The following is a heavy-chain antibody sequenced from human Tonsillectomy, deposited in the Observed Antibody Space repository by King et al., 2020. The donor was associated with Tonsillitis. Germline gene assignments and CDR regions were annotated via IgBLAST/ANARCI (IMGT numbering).Heavy chain of an antibody. V-gene: IGHV3-74*01. CDR3: AREYYGFWSGYYFDY. CDR2: INSDGSRT. D-gene: IGHD3-3*01. J-gene: IGHJ4*02. Sequence: VQLVESGGGLVQPGGSLRLSCAASGFTFSTYWMHWVRQAPGKGLVWVSRINSDGSRTNYADSVKGRFTISRDNAKNTLYLQVNSLRAEDTAVYYCAREYYGFWSGYYFDYWGQGTLVTVSS. CDR1: GFTFSTYW.